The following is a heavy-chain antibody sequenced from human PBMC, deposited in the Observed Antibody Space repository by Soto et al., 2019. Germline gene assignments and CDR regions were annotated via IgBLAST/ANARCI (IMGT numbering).Heavy chain of an antibody. D-gene: IGHD6-13*01. V-gene: IGHV3-7*03. J-gene: IGHJ6*02. CDR3: ARAAYSSSWYGTHYSYGMDV. Sequence: AGGSLRLSCAASGFTFSSYWMSWVRQAPGKGLEWVANIKQDGSEKYYVDAVKGRFTISRDHAKNSLYLQMNSLRAADTAVYYCARAAYSSSWYGTHYSYGMDVWGQGTTGTVS. CDR1: GFTFSSYW. CDR2: IKQDGSEK.